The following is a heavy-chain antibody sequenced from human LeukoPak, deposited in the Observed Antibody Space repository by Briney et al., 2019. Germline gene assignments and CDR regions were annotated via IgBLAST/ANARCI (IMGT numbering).Heavy chain of an antibody. CDR1: GGSFSGYY. CDR3: ARSYYGSGSSFDY. J-gene: IGHJ4*02. V-gene: IGHV4-34*01. CDR2: INHSGST. D-gene: IGHD3-10*01. Sequence: SETLSLTCAVYGGSFSGYYWSWIRQPPGKGLEWIGEINHSGSTNYNPSLKSRVTISVDTSKSQFSLKLSSVTAADTAVYYCARSYYGSGSSFDYWGQGTLVTVSS.